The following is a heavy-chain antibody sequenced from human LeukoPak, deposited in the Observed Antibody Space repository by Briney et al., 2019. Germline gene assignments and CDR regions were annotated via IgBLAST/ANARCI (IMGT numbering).Heavy chain of an antibody. Sequence: SETLSLTCTVSGGSISSYYWSWIRQPAGKGLEWIGHIYISGSTDYNPSLRSRVTIAVDTSKTQFSLRLTSVTAADTAVYYCARDTDRRSSPGSWFYPWGQGTLVTVSS. CDR1: GGSISSYY. D-gene: IGHD2-15*01. CDR2: IYISGST. V-gene: IGHV4-4*07. CDR3: ARDTDRRSSPGSWFYP. J-gene: IGHJ5*02.